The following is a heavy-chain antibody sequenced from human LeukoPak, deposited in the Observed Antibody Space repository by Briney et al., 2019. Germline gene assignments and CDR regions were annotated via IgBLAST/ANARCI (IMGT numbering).Heavy chain of an antibody. Sequence: PSETLSLTCTVSSDSMTSYYWSWIRQPAGKGLEWIGRIYTSGSTNYNPSLKSRVIMSADTSKNQFSLGLSSVTAADTAVYYCARALRVGWNDGRLSYMDVWGKGTMVTVSS. J-gene: IGHJ6*03. CDR3: ARALRVGWNDGRLSYMDV. CDR1: SDSMTSYY. V-gene: IGHV4-4*07. D-gene: IGHD1-1*01. CDR2: IYTSGST.